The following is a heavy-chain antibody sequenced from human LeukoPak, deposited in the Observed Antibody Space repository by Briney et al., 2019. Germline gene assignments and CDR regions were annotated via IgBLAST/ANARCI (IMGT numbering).Heavy chain of an antibody. Sequence: PSETLSLTCTVSGGSITSNDFYWGWIRQPPGKGLEWIGIIYYTGSTYYNPSLESRVTISVDTSNNQFSLKLSSVTAADTADYYCARPAYYYSVTRRPNWFDPWGQGTLVTVSS. CDR2: IYYTGST. D-gene: IGHD3-10*01. V-gene: IGHV4-39*01. CDR1: GGSITSNDFY. J-gene: IGHJ5*02. CDR3: ARPAYYYSVTRRPNWFDP.